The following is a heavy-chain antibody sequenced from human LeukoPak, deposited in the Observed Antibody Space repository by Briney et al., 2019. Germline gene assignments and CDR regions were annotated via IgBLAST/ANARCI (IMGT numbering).Heavy chain of an antibody. V-gene: IGHV1-18*01. CDR1: AYTSPNYG. CDR2: ISTYNGNT. CDR3: ALPAKGAFFYYYMEV. D-gene: IGHD2-2*01. J-gene: IGHJ6*03. Sequence: ASVTVSCKASAYTSPNYGITWVRQAPGRGLEWMGWISTYNGNTQYAQKFQGRVTMTTDTPTKTVYMELSNLRSNDTAVYYCALPAKGAFFYYYMEVWGKGTTVTVSS.